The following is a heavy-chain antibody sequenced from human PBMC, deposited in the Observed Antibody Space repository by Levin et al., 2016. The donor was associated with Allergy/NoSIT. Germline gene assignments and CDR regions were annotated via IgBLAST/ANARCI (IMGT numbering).Heavy chain of an antibody. J-gene: IGHJ6*02. CDR1: GFTFSSYG. V-gene: IGHV3-33*01. Sequence: GGSLRLSCVASGFTFSSYGMHWVRQAPGKGLEWVAVIWYDGSNKYYADSVKGRFTISRDNSKNTLYLQMNSLRAEDTAVYYCARAYGSGTDYGMDVWGQGTTVTVSS. D-gene: IGHD3-10*01. CDR3: ARAYGSGTDYGMDV. CDR2: IWYDGSNK.